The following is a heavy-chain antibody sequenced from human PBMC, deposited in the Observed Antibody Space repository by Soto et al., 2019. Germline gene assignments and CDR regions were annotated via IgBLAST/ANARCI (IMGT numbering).Heavy chain of an antibody. V-gene: IGHV4-59*08. Sequence: SETLSLTCTVSGGSISSYYWSWIRQPPGKGLEWIGYIYYSGSTNYNPSLKSRVTISVDTSKNQFSLKLSSVTAADTAVYYCARQDLGGVDTVGYSSGWTYYFDYWGQGTLVTVSS. D-gene: IGHD6-19*01. CDR3: ARQDLGGVDTVGYSSGWTYYFDY. J-gene: IGHJ4*02. CDR1: GGSISSYY. CDR2: IYYSGST.